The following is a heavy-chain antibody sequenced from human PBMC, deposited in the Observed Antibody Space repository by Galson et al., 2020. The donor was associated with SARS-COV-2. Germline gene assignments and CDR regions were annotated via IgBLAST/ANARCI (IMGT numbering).Heavy chain of an antibody. V-gene: IGHV3-13*01. CDR1: GFTFSSYD. J-gene: IGHJ5*02. Sequence: GGSLRLSCAASGFTFSSYDMHWVRQATGKGLEWVSAIGTAGDTYYPGSVKGRFTISRENAKNSLYLQMNSLRVGDTAVYYCARGLITMVRGVIFYWFDPWGQGTLVTVSS. CDR3: ARGLITMVRGVIFYWFDP. CDR2: IGTAGDT. D-gene: IGHD3-10*01.